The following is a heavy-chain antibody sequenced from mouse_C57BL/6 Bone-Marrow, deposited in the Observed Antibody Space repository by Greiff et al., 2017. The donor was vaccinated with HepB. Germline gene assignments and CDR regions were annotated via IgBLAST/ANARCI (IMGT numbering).Heavy chain of an antibody. Sequence: QVQLKQPGAELVKPGASVKVSCKASGYTFTSYWMHWVKQRPGQGLEWIGRIHPSDSDTNYNQKFKGKATLTVDKSSSTAYMQLSSLTSEDSAVYYCAIKGHYDWYFDVWGTGTTVTVSS. V-gene: IGHV1-74*01. D-gene: IGHD1-2*01. CDR2: IHPSDSDT. CDR3: AIKGHYDWYFDV. CDR1: GYTFTSYW. J-gene: IGHJ1*03.